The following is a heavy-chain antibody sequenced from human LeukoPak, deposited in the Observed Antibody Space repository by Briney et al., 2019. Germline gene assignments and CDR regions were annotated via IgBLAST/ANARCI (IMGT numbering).Heavy chain of an antibody. CDR3: ARDEYSSSWYDDSHGY. Sequence: NPGGPLRLSCAASGFTFSSYSMNWRRQAPGKGLELVSSISSSSSYIYYADSVKGRFTISRDNAKNSLYLQMNSLRAEHTAVYYCARDEYSSSWYDDSHGYWGRGTLVSVSS. V-gene: IGHV3-21*01. D-gene: IGHD6-13*01. CDR2: ISSSSSYI. CDR1: GFTFSSYS. J-gene: IGHJ4*02.